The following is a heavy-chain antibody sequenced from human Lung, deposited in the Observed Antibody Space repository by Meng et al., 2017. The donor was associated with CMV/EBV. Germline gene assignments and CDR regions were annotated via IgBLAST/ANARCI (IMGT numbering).Heavy chain of an antibody. CDR3: ARNFYSVVYMTTVNSFDY. J-gene: IGHJ4*02. D-gene: IGHD4-11*01. CDR1: GASVSSGSHY. Sequence: SETLSLXCSVSGASVSSGSHYWSWIRQPPGKGPEYIGYIFYSGSTRYNSSLKSRVTMSVNTSKNQFSLKLTSVTAADTAVYYCARNFYSVVYMTTVNSFDYWGQGALVTVSS. CDR2: IFYSGST. V-gene: IGHV4-61*01.